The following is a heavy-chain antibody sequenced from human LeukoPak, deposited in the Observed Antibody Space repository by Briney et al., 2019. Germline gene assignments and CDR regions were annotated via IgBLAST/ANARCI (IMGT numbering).Heavy chain of an antibody. CDR1: GFTFRNYA. V-gene: IGHV3-23*01. J-gene: IGHJ3*02. CDR2: INDSGDKT. CDR3: ARELKVGGITYAFDI. Sequence: PGGSLRLSCAASGFTFRNYAMSWVRQAPGKGLEWVSAINDSGDKTSYSDSVKGRFTISRDNSKNTLYLQLSSLRAEDTAMFYCARELKVGGITYAFDIWGQGTMVTVSS. D-gene: IGHD1-26*01.